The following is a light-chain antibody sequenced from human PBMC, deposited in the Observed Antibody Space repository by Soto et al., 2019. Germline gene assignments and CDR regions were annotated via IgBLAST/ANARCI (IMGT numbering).Light chain of an antibody. Sequence: DLQMTQSPSSLSASVGERVTITCRASQSISSYLNWYQQKPGKAPKLLIYAASSLQSGVPSRFSGSGSGTDFTLTISSLQPEDFATYYCQQSYSTPLFTFGPGTKVDIK. CDR3: QQSYSTPLFT. V-gene: IGKV1-39*01. CDR1: QSISSY. J-gene: IGKJ3*01. CDR2: AAS.